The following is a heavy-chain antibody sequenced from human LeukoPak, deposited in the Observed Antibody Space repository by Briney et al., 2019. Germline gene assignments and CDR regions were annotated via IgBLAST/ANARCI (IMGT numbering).Heavy chain of an antibody. Sequence: PTGGSLRLSCAASGFTFSSYAMHWVRQAPGKGLEWVAVISYDGSNRYYADSVKGRFTISRDNSKNTLYLQMNSLRAEDTAVYYCAREIRDYYDSSGYYFDYWGQGTLVTVSS. J-gene: IGHJ4*02. D-gene: IGHD3-22*01. V-gene: IGHV3-30*04. CDR3: AREIRDYYDSSGYYFDY. CDR1: GFTFSSYA. CDR2: ISYDGSNR.